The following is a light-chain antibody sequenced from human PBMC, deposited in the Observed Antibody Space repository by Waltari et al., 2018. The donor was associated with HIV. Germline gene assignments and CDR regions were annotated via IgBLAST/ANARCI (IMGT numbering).Light chain of an antibody. J-gene: IGLJ3*02. CDR2: SNS. Sequence: QSVVTQPTSASGTPGQRGTISCSGSSSKIGRYTLNWYRQVQGTAPKLLIVSNSQRPSGVPDRFSGSKSGTSASLAISGLQSEDEADYYCATWDGSLNAWVFGGGTKLTVL. V-gene: IGLV1-44*01. CDR3: ATWDGSLNAWV. CDR1: SSKIGRYT.